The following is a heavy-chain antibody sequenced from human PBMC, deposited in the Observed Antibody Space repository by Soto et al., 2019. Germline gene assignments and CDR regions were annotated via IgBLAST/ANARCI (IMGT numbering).Heavy chain of an antibody. CDR2: IYQSGTT. CDR1: GGSVRSGSYY. D-gene: IGHD3-22*01. J-gene: IGHJ4*02. Sequence: SETLSLTCIVSGGSVRSGSYYWTWIRHPPGKGLEWIGYIYQSGTTNYNASLKSRVTISIDTSKNQFFLKLNSVTAADTAVYYCARDSSGRHDYWGQGTLVTVSS. CDR3: ARDSSGRHDY. V-gene: IGHV4-61*01.